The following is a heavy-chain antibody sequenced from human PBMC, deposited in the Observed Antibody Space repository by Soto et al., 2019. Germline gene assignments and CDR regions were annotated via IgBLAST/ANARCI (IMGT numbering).Heavy chain of an antibody. CDR3: ARGGRRGSDRDGYNHDAFDI. CDR1: GFTFSSYD. J-gene: IGHJ3*02. D-gene: IGHD5-12*01. V-gene: IGHV3-13*01. CDR2: IGTAGDT. Sequence: GGSLRLSCAASGFTFSSYDMHWVRQATGKGLEWVSAIGTAGDTYYPGSVKGRFTISRENAKNSLYLQMNSLRAEDTAVYYCARGGRRGSDRDGYNHDAFDIWGQGTMVTVSS.